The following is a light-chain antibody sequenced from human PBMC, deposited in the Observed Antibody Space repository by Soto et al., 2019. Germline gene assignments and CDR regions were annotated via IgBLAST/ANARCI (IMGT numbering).Light chain of an antibody. CDR1: QNLLHSDGRTF. Sequence: EIVLTQTPLSLSVTPGQPASISCKSSQNLLHSDGRTFLFWYLQKPGQSPQLLIYEVSNRFSGVPDRISASGSGTDFTLKVSRVEAEDVGVYYCLQSTQLPWTFGQGTKVEI. J-gene: IGKJ1*01. V-gene: IGKV2D-29*02. CDR2: EVS. CDR3: LQSTQLPWT.